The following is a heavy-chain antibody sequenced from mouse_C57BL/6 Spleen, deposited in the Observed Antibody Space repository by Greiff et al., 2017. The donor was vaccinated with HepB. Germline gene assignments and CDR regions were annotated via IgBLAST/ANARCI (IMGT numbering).Heavy chain of an antibody. Sequence: EVKLMESGGGLVKPGGSLKLSCAASGFTFSSYAMSWVRQTPEKRLEWVATISDGGSYTYYPDNVKGRFTISRDNAKNNLYLQMSHLKSEDTAMYYCARVGPWFAYWGQGTLVTVSA. CDR1: GFTFSSYA. J-gene: IGHJ3*01. CDR3: ARVGPWFAY. CDR2: ISDGGSYT. V-gene: IGHV5-4*03.